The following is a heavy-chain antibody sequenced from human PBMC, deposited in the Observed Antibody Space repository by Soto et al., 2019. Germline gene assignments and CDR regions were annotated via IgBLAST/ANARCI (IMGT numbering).Heavy chain of an antibody. V-gene: IGHV3-49*03. D-gene: IGHD6-19*01. Sequence: GGSLRLSCTASGFTFGDYAMSWFRQAPGKGLEWVGFIRRKALGGTTDYAASVKGRFTISRDDSKSIAYLQMNGLKSEDSAFYYCTRIAVSGSRYGDYLGQGTPVTVSS. CDR2: IRRKALGGTT. CDR3: TRIAVSGSRYGDY. J-gene: IGHJ4*02. CDR1: GFTFGDYA.